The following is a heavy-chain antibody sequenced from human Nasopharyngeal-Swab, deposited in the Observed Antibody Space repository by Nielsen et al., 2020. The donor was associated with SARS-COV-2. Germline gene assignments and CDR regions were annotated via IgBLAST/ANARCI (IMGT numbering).Heavy chain of an antibody. CDR1: GYTLTELS. D-gene: IGHD3-10*01. CDR3: ATGPVRGVISWFDP. J-gene: IGHJ5*02. CDR2: FDPEDGET. V-gene: IGHV1-24*01. Sequence: ASVKVSCKVSGYTLTELSMHWVRQAPGKGLEWMGGFDPEDGETIYAQKFQGRVTMTEDTSTDTAYMELSSLRSEDTAVYYCATGPVRGVISWFDPWGQGTLVTASS.